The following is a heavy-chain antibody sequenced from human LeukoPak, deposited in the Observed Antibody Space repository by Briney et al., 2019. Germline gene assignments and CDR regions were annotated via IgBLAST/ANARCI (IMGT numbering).Heavy chain of an antibody. CDR1: GGSISSYY. D-gene: IGHD3-22*01. CDR2: IYYSGST. J-gene: IGHJ4*02. CDR3: ARTSLAYDSSGYYYDYFDY. V-gene: IGHV4-59*08. Sequence: PSETLSLTCTVSGGSISSYYWSWLRQPPGKGLEWIGYIYYSGSTNYNPSLKSRVTISVDTSKNQFSLKLSSVTAADTAVYYCARTSLAYDSSGYYYDYFDYWGQGTLVTVPS.